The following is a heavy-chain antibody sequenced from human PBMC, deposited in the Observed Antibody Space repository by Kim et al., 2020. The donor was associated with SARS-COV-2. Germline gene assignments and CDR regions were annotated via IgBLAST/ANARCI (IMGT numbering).Heavy chain of an antibody. Sequence: GGSLRLSCAASGFTFSSYAMSWVRQAPGKGLEWVAAISGGGGSTYYADSVKGRFTISRDNSKNTLYLQMNSLRAEDTAVYYCAKGSYGGNSEDWFDPWGQGTLVTVSS. D-gene: IGHD4-17*01. CDR1: GFTFSSYA. CDR3: AKGSYGGNSEDWFDP. J-gene: IGHJ5*02. CDR2: ISGGGGST. V-gene: IGHV3-23*01.